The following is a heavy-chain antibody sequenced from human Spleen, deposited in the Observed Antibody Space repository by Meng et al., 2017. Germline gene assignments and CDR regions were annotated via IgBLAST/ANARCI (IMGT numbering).Heavy chain of an antibody. D-gene: IGHD4-11*01. Sequence: HVQLKQWGAGLFKPSETLSLTCVVSGGSFSDYYLSWIRQPPGKGLEWIGEINHSGSTNYNPSLESRATISVDTSQNNLSLKLSSVTAADSAVYYCARGPTTMAHDFDYWGQGTLVTVSS. V-gene: IGHV4-34*01. CDR2: INHSGST. CDR3: ARGPTTMAHDFDY. J-gene: IGHJ4*02. CDR1: GGSFSDYY.